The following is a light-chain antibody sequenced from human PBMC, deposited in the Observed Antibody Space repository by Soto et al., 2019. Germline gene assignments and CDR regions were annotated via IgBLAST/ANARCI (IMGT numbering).Light chain of an antibody. V-gene: IGKV1-33*01. CDR1: QDISNS. Sequence: DIQMTQSPASLSASVGDRVTITCRASQDISNSLNWYKQRPGKAPKLLIYDASDLERGVPSRFSGTGSGTHFTFAITSLQPEDVATYYCQQSDSLPITFGQGTQVEI. J-gene: IGKJ5*01. CDR2: DAS. CDR3: QQSDSLPIT.